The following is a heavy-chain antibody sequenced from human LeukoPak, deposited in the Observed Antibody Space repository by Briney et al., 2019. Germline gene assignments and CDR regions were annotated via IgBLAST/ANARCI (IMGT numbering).Heavy chain of an antibody. CDR2: IYYSGST. V-gene: IGHV4-59*01. Sequence: PSETLTLTCTVSGGSISSYYWSWIRQPPVKGLEWIGYIYYSGSTNYNPSLKSRVTISVDTSKNQFSLKLSSVTAADTAVYYCARGSSSWYRLDAFDIWGQGTMVTVSS. D-gene: IGHD6-13*01. CDR3: ARGSSSWYRLDAFDI. CDR1: GGSISSYY. J-gene: IGHJ3*02.